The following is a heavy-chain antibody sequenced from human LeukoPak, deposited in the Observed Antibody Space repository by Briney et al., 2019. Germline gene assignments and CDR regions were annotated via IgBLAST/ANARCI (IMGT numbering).Heavy chain of an antibody. CDR1: GYTFTSYG. V-gene: IGHV1-18*01. CDR3: ARTPYDYYDSSGYYFDH. CDR2: ISAYNGNT. Sequence: ASVKVSCKASGYTFTSYGISWVRQAPGQGLEWMGWISAYNGNTNYAQELQGRVTMTTDTSTSTAYMELRSLRSDDTAVYYCARTPYDYYDSSGYYFDHWGQGTLVTVSS. D-gene: IGHD3-22*01. J-gene: IGHJ4*02.